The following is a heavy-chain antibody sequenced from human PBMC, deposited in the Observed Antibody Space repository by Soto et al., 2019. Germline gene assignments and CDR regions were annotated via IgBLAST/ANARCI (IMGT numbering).Heavy chain of an antibody. D-gene: IGHD1-26*01. V-gene: IGHV3-23*01. CDR3: AKKWRGNYPFHN. CDR2: IAGSGGDI. Sequence: EGQLLESGGTLVQPGGSLRLSCAASAFTFSSYAMAWVRQAPGKGLEWVSSIAGSGGDISYADSVKGRFTISRDKSKNTLYLQMDSLRADDTAIYYCAKKWRGNYPFHNWGQGTLGTVSS. J-gene: IGHJ4*02. CDR1: AFTFSSYA.